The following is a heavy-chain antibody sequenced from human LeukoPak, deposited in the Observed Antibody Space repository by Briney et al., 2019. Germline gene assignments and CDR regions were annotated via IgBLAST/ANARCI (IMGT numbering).Heavy chain of an antibody. V-gene: IGHV1-2*06. CDR2: INPNSGDT. D-gene: IGHD2-21*02. Sequence: ASVKVSCKTSGYTFTGYYVHWVRQAPGQGLEWMGRINPNSGDTNYAQKFQGRVTMTRDTSISTAYMELSRLRSDDTAVYYCARDYRGGDCFPDYWGQGTLVTVSS. J-gene: IGHJ4*02. CDR1: GYTFTGYY. CDR3: ARDYRGGDCFPDY.